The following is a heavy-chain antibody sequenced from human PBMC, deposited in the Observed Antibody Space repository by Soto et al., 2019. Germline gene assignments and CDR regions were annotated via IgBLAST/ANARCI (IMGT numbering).Heavy chain of an antibody. V-gene: IGHV1-3*01. D-gene: IGHD6-19*01. CDR2: INAGNGNT. Sequence: EASVKVSCKASGYTFTSYAMRWVRQAPGQRLEWMGWINAGNGNTKYSQKFQGRVTITRDTSASTAYMELSSLRSEDTAVYYCARDLGTQALELAVAGFDYWGQGTLVTVSS. CDR1: GYTFTSYA. CDR3: ARDLGTQALELAVAGFDY. J-gene: IGHJ4*02.